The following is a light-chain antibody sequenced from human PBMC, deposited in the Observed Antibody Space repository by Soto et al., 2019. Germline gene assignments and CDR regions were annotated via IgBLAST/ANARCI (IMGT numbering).Light chain of an antibody. CDR3: QQYNNWPGWT. Sequence: EIVMTQSPATLSVSPGERATLSCRASQSVSSYLAWYQQKPGQAPRLLIYGASTRATGIPARFSGSGSGTDFTLTISSLQSEDFAVYYCQQYNNWPGWTFGQGTKVEIK. CDR1: QSVSSY. CDR2: GAS. V-gene: IGKV3-15*01. J-gene: IGKJ1*01.